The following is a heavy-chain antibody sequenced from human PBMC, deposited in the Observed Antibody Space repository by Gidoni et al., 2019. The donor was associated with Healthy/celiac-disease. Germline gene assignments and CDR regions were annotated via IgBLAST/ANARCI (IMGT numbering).Heavy chain of an antibody. Sequence: EVQLVASGGGLVKLGGSLRLSCAAPGFPFSSYSMNWVRQAPGKGLEWVSSISSSSSYIYYADSVKGRFTISRDNAKNSLYLQMNSLRAEDTAVYYCARDIGSSGESFDIWGQGTMVTVSS. CDR1: GFPFSSYS. V-gene: IGHV3-21*01. J-gene: IGHJ3*02. CDR2: ISSSSSYI. CDR3: ARDIGSSGESFDI. D-gene: IGHD6-25*01.